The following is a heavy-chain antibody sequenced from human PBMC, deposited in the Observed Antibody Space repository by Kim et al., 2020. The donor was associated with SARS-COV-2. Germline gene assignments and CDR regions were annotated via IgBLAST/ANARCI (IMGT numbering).Heavy chain of an antibody. CDR2: IYSGGSST. CDR3: AKDGYCSSTSCYAESYGMDV. D-gene: IGHD2-2*01. Sequence: GGSLRLSCAASGFTFSSYAMSWVRQAPGKGLEWVSVIYSGGSSTYYADSVKGRFTISRDNSKNTLYLQMNSLRAEDTAVYYCAKDGYCSSTSCYAESYGMDVWGQGTTVTVSS. J-gene: IGHJ6*02. CDR1: GFTFSSYA. V-gene: IGHV3-23*03.